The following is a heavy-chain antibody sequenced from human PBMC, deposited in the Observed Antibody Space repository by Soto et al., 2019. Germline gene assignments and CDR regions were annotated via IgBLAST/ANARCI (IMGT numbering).Heavy chain of an antibody. CDR2: IDPRNGGT. J-gene: IGHJ4*02. Sequence: ASVKVSCKASGYTITAYYIHWVRQPPGQGLEWMGWIDPRNGGTVYAQKFQGRVTMTRDTSISTVYMDLSGLGSDDTALYFCARDDYGIYPYWGQGSLVTVSS. CDR3: ARDDYGIYPY. D-gene: IGHD1-26*01. V-gene: IGHV1-2*02. CDR1: GYTITAYY.